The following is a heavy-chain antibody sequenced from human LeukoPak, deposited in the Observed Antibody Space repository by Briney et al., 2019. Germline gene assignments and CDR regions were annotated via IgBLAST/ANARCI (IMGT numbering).Heavy chain of an antibody. V-gene: IGHV3-53*01. D-gene: IGHD3-9*01. CDR2: IYSGGST. CDR3: ARGSLRYYDILTGSYMDV. Sequence: GGSLRLSCAASGFTVSSNYMSWVRQAPGKGLEWVSVIYSGGSTYYADSVKGRFTISRDNSKNTLYLQMNSLRAEDTAVYYCARGSLRYYDILTGSYMDVWGKGTTVTISS. CDR1: GFTVSSNY. J-gene: IGHJ6*03.